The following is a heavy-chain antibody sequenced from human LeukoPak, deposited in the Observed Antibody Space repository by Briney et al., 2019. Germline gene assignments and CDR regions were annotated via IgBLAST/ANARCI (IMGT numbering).Heavy chain of an antibody. CDR3: AKIPSAVPGRGFDY. V-gene: IGHV3-30*02. CDR1: GFTFSSYG. CDR2: IRYDGTNK. D-gene: IGHD6-19*01. Sequence: GGSLRLSCAASGFTFSSYGMHWVRQAPGKGLERVAFIRYDGTNKYYTDSVKGRFTISRDNSKNTLYLQMNSLRADDTAVYYCAKIPSAVPGRGFDYWGQGTLVTVSS. J-gene: IGHJ4*02.